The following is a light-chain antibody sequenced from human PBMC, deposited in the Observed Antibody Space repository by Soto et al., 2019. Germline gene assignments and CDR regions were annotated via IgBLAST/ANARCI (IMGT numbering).Light chain of an antibody. CDR1: RSVLHSSNNQNY. CDR3: QQYYSAPYT. J-gene: IGKJ2*01. Sequence: DIVMTQSPDSLAVSLGERATINCKSSRSVLHSSNNQNYLAWYQQKPRQSPKLLIYWASTRESGVPDRFSGSGSGTDFTLTINDLQAEDVAVYYCQQYYSAPYTFGQGSQGEIK. V-gene: IGKV4-1*01. CDR2: WAS.